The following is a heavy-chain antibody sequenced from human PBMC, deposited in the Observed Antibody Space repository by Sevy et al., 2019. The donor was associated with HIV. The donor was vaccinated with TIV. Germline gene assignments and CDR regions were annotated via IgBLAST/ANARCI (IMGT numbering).Heavy chain of an antibody. D-gene: IGHD1-26*01. CDR2: IRPDGSDK. CDR3: ARGVGLDC. J-gene: IGHJ4*02. V-gene: IGHV3-7*01. Sequence: GGSLRLSCAASGFTFSPYWMTWVHQAPGKGLEWVANIRPDGSDKYYVDSVKGRFTISRDNAKNSLYLQMNSLSADDTAMYYCARGVGLDCWGQGALVTVSS. CDR1: GFTFSPYW.